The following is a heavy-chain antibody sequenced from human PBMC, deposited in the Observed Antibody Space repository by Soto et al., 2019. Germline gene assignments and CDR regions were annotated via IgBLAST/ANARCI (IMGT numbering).Heavy chain of an antibody. CDR2: INHSGST. CDR1: GGSFSGYY. Sequence: SETLSLTCAVYGGSFSGYYWSWIRQPPGKGLEWIGEINHSGSTNYNPSLKSRVTISVDTSKNQFSLKLSSVTAADTAVYYCARGPPIFGVVIRNNWFAPWGQGTLVTVSS. D-gene: IGHD3-3*01. V-gene: IGHV4-34*01. J-gene: IGHJ5*02. CDR3: ARGPPIFGVVIRNNWFAP.